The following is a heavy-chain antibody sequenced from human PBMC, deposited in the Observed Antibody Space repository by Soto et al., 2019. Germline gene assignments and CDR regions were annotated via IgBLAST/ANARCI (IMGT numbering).Heavy chain of an antibody. D-gene: IGHD3-3*01. CDR3: ARSKGVLEWFKGYMDV. CDR1: GGSISSGGYY. J-gene: IGHJ6*03. Sequence: QVQLQESGPGLVKPSQTLSLTCTVSGGSISSGGYYWSWIRQHPGKGLEWIGYIYYSGSTYYNPSLKGRVTISVDTSKNQFSLKLSSVTAADTAVYYCARSKGVLEWFKGYMDVWGKGTTVTVSS. V-gene: IGHV4-31*03. CDR2: IYYSGST.